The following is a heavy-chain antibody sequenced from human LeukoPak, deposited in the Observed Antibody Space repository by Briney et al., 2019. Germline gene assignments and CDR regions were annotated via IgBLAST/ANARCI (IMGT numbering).Heavy chain of an antibody. CDR2: ISSSGSSI. CDR3: ASRYGDYFEYFQH. J-gene: IGHJ1*01. D-gene: IGHD4-17*01. V-gene: IGHV3-11*04. CDR1: GFTFSDYY. Sequence: GGSLRLSCAASGFTFSDYYMSWIRQAPGKGLEWVSYISSSGSSIYYADSVKGRFTISRDNAKNSLYLQMNSLRAEDTAVYYCASRYGDYFEYFQHWGQGTLVTVS.